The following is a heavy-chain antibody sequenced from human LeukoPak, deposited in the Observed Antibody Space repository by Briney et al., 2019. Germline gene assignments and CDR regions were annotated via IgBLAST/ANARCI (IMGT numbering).Heavy chain of an antibody. Sequence: PSESLCLTCAVSRGSITTYYWSSIRQAAGPGLEWIGRIYTRGFTNYNPSLKTRVTMSVDTYKNQLSLELTAVTAAHTAVYYCARDRGMNDVNFETWGQGTLVTVSS. CDR3: ARDRGMNDVNFET. D-gene: IGHD6-13*01. J-gene: IGHJ4*02. CDR1: RGSITTYY. V-gene: IGHV4-4*07. CDR2: IYTRGFT.